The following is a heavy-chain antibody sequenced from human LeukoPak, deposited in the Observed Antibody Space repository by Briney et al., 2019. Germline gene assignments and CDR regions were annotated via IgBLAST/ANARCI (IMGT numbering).Heavy chain of an antibody. CDR2: VYYSGST. D-gene: IGHD3-16*01. Sequence: TLSLTCTVSGGSISSYFWSWIRQPPGKGLEWIGYVYYSGSTNYNPSLKSRVTISVDASKNHFSLKVTSVTAADTAVYYCARDRSLGIIDYWGQGTLVTVSS. J-gene: IGHJ4*02. V-gene: IGHV4-59*01. CDR3: ARDRSLGIIDY. CDR1: GGSISSYF.